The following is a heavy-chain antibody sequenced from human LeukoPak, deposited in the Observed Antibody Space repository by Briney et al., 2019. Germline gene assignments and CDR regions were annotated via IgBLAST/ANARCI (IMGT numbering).Heavy chain of an antibody. CDR3: AKTPGIAVAGTVGFDY. CDR1: GFTVSSNY. CDR2: LYTGGST. D-gene: IGHD6-19*01. V-gene: IGHV3-66*01. Sequence: PGGSLRLSCAASGFTVSSNYMSWVRQAPGKGLEWVSVLYTGGSTYYADSVKGRFTISRDNSKNTLYLQMNSLRAEDTAVYYCAKTPGIAVAGTVGFDYWGQGTLVTVSS. J-gene: IGHJ4*02.